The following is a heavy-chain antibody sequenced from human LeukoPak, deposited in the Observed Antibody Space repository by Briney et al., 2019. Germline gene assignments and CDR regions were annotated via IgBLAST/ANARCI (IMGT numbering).Heavy chain of an antibody. D-gene: IGHD4/OR15-4a*01. CDR2: IYPSVDSA. Sequence: ASVKVSCKASGYTFSSYYIHCVRQAPGQGREWMGTIYPSVDSATYAQKFQGRVTVTRDTSTSTVYMELSSLRSEETDGYHCAREDGANNYHYKYFDYWGQGTLVTVSS. V-gene: IGHV1-46*01. CDR1: GYTFSSYY. CDR3: AREDGANNYHYKYFDY. J-gene: IGHJ4*02.